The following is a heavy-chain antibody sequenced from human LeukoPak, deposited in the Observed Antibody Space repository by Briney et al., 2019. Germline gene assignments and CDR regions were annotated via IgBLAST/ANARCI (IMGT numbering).Heavy chain of an antibody. Sequence: GGSLRLSCAASGFXFSSYSINWVRRAPGKGLEWVSSISSSSSYIYYADSVKGRFSISRDNAKNSLYLQMNSLRAEDTAVYYCASNGYNSFDYWGQGTLVTVSS. D-gene: IGHD5-24*01. J-gene: IGHJ4*02. CDR3: ASNGYNSFDY. CDR1: GFXFSSYS. V-gene: IGHV3-21*01. CDR2: ISSSSSYI.